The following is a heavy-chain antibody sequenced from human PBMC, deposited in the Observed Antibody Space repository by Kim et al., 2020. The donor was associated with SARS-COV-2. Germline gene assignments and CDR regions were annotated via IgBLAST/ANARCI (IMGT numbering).Heavy chain of an antibody. D-gene: IGHD3-9*01. CDR1: GFIFGYYW. V-gene: IGHV3-7*01. CDR3: AKVPNFNWMFDY. CDR2: IKQDGSEK. J-gene: IGHJ4*02. Sequence: GGSLRLSCAASGFIFGYYWMSWVRQAPGKGLEWVANIKQDGSEKYYVDSVKGRFTISRNNAKNSLYLQMNSLRAEDTAVYFCAKVPNFNWMFDYWGQGTLVTGSS.